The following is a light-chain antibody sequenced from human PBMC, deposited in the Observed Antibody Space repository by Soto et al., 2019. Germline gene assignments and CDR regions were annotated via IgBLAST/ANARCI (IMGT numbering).Light chain of an antibody. CDR2: DAS. CDR1: QSVSSY. CDR3: QQRSNWPRT. J-gene: IGKJ1*01. V-gene: IGKV3-11*01. Sequence: EIVLTQPPATLSLSPGETATLSCRASQSVSSYLAWYQQKPGQAPRLLIYDASNRATGIPARFSGSGSGTDFTLTISSLEPEDFAVYYCQQRSNWPRTFGQGTKVDIK.